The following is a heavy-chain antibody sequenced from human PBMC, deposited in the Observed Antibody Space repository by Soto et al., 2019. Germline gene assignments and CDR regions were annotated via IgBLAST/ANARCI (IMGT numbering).Heavy chain of an antibody. CDR1: GGTFRSYA. J-gene: IGHJ6*02. D-gene: IGHD3-10*01. V-gene: IGHV1-69*13. CDR3: VRPLPSGRNYGLDV. CDR2: IIPIFGTA. Sequence: SVKVSCKASGGTFRSYAISWGRQAPGQGLEWMGGIIPIFGTANYAQKFQGRVTIPADESTSTNTRSLQMDSRRAEDTAVYYCVRPLPSGRNYGLDVWGQGTTVTVSS.